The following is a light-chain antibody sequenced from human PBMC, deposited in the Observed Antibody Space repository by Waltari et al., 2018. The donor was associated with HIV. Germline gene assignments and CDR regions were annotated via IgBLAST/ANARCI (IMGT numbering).Light chain of an antibody. Sequence: DIQMTQSPSSLSASVGDRVTLTCRASQDVTKSIAWFQQKPGKAPKSLIFAASSLRSGVPSRFSGSGSGTEFTLTISGLLPEDFATYYCQQYHSYPMTFGQGTRLEIK. CDR1: QDVTKS. CDR3: QQYHSYPMT. J-gene: IGKJ5*01. CDR2: AAS. V-gene: IGKV1-16*01.